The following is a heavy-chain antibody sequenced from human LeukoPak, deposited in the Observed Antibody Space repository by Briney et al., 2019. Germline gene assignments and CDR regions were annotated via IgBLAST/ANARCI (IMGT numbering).Heavy chain of an antibody. D-gene: IGHD7-27*01. CDR3: ARDPWGSEDPLDY. V-gene: IGHV1-69*05. J-gene: IGHJ4*02. CDR1: GGTFSSYA. Sequence: ASVKVSCKASGGTFSSYAISWVRQAPGQGLEWMGRIIPIFGTANYAQKFQGRVTITTDESTSTAYMELSSLRSEDTAVYYCARDPWGSEDPLDYWGQGALVTVSS. CDR2: IIPIFGTA.